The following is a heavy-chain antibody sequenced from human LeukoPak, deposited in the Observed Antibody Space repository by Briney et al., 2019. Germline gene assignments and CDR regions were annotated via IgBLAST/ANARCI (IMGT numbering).Heavy chain of an antibody. V-gene: IGHV4-39*07. CDR3: ARAAEQWLVGPTPNNWFDP. J-gene: IGHJ5*02. D-gene: IGHD6-19*01. CDR2: MYSSGST. CDR1: GGSISSSSYY. Sequence: SETLSLTCTVSGGSISSSSYYWGWIRQPPGKGLEWIGSMYSSGSTYYNPSLKSRVTISVDTSKNQFSLKLSSVTAADTAVYYCARAAEQWLVGPTPNNWFDPWGQGTLVTVSS.